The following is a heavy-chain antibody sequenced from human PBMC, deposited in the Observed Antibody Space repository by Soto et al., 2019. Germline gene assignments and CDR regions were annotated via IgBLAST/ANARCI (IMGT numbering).Heavy chain of an antibody. CDR2: ISGNSDET. CDR1: GFIFNTYA. V-gene: IGHV3-23*01. CDR3: LRDYSPGGYPVDF. J-gene: IGHJ4*02. Sequence: EVRLLESGGGLVQPGGSLRLSCEASGFIFNTYAMSWVRQAPGKGLEWVSGISGNSDETWYADSVKGRFTISRDNSRNIMYVQMNSLKVEDTAIYYWLRDYSPGGYPVDFWGQGTLVTVSP. D-gene: IGHD3-10*01.